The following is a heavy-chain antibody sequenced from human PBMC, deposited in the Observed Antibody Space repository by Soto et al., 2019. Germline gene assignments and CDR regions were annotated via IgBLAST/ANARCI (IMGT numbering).Heavy chain of an antibody. D-gene: IGHD6-6*01. Sequence: KVSCKASGYTFTSYAMHWVRQAPGQRLEWMGWINAGNGNTKYSQKFQGRVTITRDTSASTAYMELSSLRSEDTAVYYCARKYSSSSNIDYWGQGTLVTVSS. CDR1: GYTFTSYA. V-gene: IGHV1-3*01. CDR2: INAGNGNT. CDR3: ARKYSSSSNIDY. J-gene: IGHJ4*02.